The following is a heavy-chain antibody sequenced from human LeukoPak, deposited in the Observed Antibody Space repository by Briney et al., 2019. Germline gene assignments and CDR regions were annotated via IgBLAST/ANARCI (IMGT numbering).Heavy chain of an antibody. CDR3: ARDVPSGHFDY. D-gene: IGHD2-2*01. J-gene: IGHJ4*02. CDR2: INHSGIT. V-gene: IGHV4-38-2*02. Sequence: SETLSLTCDVSSYSITSSYSSTSSYYWGWIRQPPGKGLEWIGSINHSGITFYNPSLKSRVTISVDMSKNQFSLKLTSVTAADTAFYYCARDVPSGHFDYWGQGALVTVSS. CDR1: SYSITSSYSSTSSYY.